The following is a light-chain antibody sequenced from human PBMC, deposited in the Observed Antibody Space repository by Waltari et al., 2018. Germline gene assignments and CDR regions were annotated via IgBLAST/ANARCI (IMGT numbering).Light chain of an antibody. CDR3: TSYAGSKNV. V-gene: IGLV2-8*01. Sequence: HSALPQPPSASGSPGQPVPISCPGTTRYVGAHHYVSLYQQPPGKGPKLMIYEVTKRPPGVPDRFSGSKSGNTASLTVSGLQAEDEADYYCTSYAGSKNVFGTGTKVTVL. J-gene: IGLJ1*01. CDR1: TRYVGAHHY. CDR2: EVT.